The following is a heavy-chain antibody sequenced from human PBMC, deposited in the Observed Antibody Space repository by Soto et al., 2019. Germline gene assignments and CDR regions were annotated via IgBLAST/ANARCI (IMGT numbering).Heavy chain of an antibody. CDR2: IYYSGST. CDR3: ARDYGSGWSNWFDP. J-gene: IGHJ5*02. D-gene: IGHD6-19*01. CDR1: GGSISSGGYY. V-gene: IGHV4-31*03. Sequence: QVQLQESGPGLVKPSQTLCLTCTVSGGSISSGGYYWSWIRQHPGKGLEWIGYIYYSGSTYYNPSIKSRVTISVDTSKNQFSLKLSSVTAADTAVYYCARDYGSGWSNWFDPWGQGTLVTVSS.